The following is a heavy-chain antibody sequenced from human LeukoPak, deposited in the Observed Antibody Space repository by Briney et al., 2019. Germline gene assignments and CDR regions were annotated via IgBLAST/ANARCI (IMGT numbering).Heavy chain of an antibody. D-gene: IGHD3-22*01. CDR1: GYTFTGYY. V-gene: IGHV1-2*04. CDR2: INPNSGGT. Sequence: ASVKVSCKASGYTFTGYYMHWVRQAPGQGLEWMGWINPNSGGTNYAQKFQGWVTMTRDTSISTAYMELSRLRSDDTAVYYCARAANSSGYYSPGIYYFDYWGQGTLVTVSS. CDR3: ARAANSSGYYSPGIYYFDY. J-gene: IGHJ4*02.